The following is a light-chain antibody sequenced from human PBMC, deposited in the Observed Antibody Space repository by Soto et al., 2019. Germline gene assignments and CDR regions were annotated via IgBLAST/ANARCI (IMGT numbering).Light chain of an antibody. CDR2: GAS. J-gene: IGKJ5*01. CDR1: QSVSSSY. V-gene: IGKV3-20*01. CDR3: QQYGSSPLIN. Sequence: ESVLTQSPGTLSFSPGQRVTLSCRASQSVSSSYLAWYQQKPGQAPRLLIYGASSRATGIPDRFSGSGSGTDSTLTISRLEPEDFAVYYCQQYGSSPLINFGQGTRLEIK.